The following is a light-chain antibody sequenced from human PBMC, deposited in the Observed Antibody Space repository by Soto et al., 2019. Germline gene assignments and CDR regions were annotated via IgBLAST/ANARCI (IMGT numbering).Light chain of an antibody. V-gene: IGLV2-11*01. CDR1: SSDVGAYNR. Sequence: QSALTQPRSVSGSPGQSVTISCTGTSSDVGAYNRVSWYQHHPGKAPKLMISYVNNRPSGVPDRFSGSKSGNTASLTISGLQAEDEADYYCCSSAGGYSRVFGGGTKLTVL. J-gene: IGLJ3*02. CDR3: CSSAGGYSRV. CDR2: YVN.